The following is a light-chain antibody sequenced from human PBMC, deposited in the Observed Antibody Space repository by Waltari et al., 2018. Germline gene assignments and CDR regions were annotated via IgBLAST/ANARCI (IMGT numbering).Light chain of an antibody. CDR1: QSFLSSSNRNNY. CDR2: WAS. J-gene: IGKJ2*01. CDR3: QQFYSSLHT. V-gene: IGKV4-1*01. Sequence: DIVMTQSPDSLAVFLGSRATINCKSTQSFLSSSNRNNYLAWYQQKPGPPPKLLIYWASTRESGVPDRFSGSGSGTDFTLTISNLQAEDVAVYYCQQFYSSLHTFGQGTRLEIK.